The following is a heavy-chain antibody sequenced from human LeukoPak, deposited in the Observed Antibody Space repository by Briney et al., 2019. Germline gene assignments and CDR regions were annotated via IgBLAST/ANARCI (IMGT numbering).Heavy chain of an antibody. CDR1: GGSISSDSCY. V-gene: IGHV4-61*02. J-gene: IGHJ5*02. CDR3: ASLETTVTRYNWFDP. CDR2: IYTSGST. Sequence: PSETLSLTCTVSGGSISSDSCYWSWIRQPAGKGLEWIGRIYTSGSTNYNPSLKSRVTISVDTSKNQFSLKLSSVTAADTAVYYCASLETTVTRYNWFDPWGQGTLVTVSS. D-gene: IGHD4-17*01.